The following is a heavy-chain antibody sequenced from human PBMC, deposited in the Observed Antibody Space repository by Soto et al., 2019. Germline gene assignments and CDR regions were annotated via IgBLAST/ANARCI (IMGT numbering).Heavy chain of an antibody. V-gene: IGHV5-51*01. CDR3: ARQTTYYYDSSGYRGWFDP. CDR2: IYPGDSDT. D-gene: IGHD3-22*01. J-gene: IGHJ5*02. Sequence: PGESLKISCKGSGYSFTSYWIGWVRQMPGKGLEWMGIIYPGDSDTRYSPSFQGQFTISADKSISTAYLQWSSLKASDTAMYYCARQTTYYYDSSGYRGWFDPWGQGTLVTVSS. CDR1: GYSFTSYW.